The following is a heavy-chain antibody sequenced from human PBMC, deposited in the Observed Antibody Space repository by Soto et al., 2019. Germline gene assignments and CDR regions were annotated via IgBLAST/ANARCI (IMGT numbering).Heavy chain of an antibody. J-gene: IGHJ6*02. CDR2: IWYDGSNK. D-gene: IGHD4-17*01. Sequence: GGSLRLSCAASGFTFSSYGMHWVRQAPGKGLEWVAVIWYDGSNKYYADSVKGRFTISRDNSKNTLYLQMNSLRAEDTAVYYCARDVTPGVWGDYDGYWGYYYYGMDVWGQGTTVTVSS. V-gene: IGHV3-33*01. CDR1: GFTFSSYG. CDR3: ARDVTPGVWGDYDGYWGYYYYGMDV.